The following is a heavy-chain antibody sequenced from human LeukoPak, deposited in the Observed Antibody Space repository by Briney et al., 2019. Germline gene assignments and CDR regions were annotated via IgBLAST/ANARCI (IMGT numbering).Heavy chain of an antibody. D-gene: IGHD3-22*01. J-gene: IGHJ6*03. CDR1: GDTFTSYY. CDR3: ARDLPRDYYDSSRYYMDV. V-gene: IGHV1-46*01. CDR2: INPSGGST. Sequence: ASVKVSCKASGDTFTSYYMHWVRQAPGQGLEWMGIINPSGGSTSYAQKFQGRVTMTRDMSTSTDYMELSSLRSDDTAVYYCARDLPRDYYDSSRYYMDVWGKGTTVTVSS.